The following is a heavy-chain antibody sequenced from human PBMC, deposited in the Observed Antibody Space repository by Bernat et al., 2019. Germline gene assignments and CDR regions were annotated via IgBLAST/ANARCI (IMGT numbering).Heavy chain of an antibody. CDR3: ATGYSSPDAFDI. CDR2: IWYDGSNK. Sequence: QVQLEESGGGVVQPGRSLRLSCAASGFTFSSYAMHWVRQAPGKGLEWVAVIWYDGSNKYYADSVKGRFTISRDNSKNTLYLQMNSLRAEDTAVYYCATGYSSPDAFDIWGQGTMVTVSS. CDR1: GFTFSSYA. D-gene: IGHD6-13*01. V-gene: IGHV3-33*01. J-gene: IGHJ3*02.